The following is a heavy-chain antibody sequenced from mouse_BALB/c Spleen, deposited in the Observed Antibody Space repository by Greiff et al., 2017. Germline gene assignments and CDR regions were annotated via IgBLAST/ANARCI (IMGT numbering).Heavy chain of an antibody. D-gene: IGHD1-2*01. J-gene: IGHJ4*01. CDR2: INPYYGST. Sequence: EVQLQQTGPELVKPGASVKISCKASGYSFTDYIMLWVKQSHGKSLEWIGNINPYYGSTSYNLKFKGKATLTVDKSSSTAYMQLNSLTSEDSAVYYCARRTTAYAMDYWGQGTSVTVSS. CDR1: GYSFTDYI. CDR3: ARRTTAYAMDY. V-gene: IGHV1-39*01.